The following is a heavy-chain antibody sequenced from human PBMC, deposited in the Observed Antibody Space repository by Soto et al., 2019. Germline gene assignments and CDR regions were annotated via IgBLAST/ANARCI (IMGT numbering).Heavy chain of an antibody. CDR3: AKGQVDYDILTGPYYFDY. CDR2: ISGSGGST. J-gene: IGHJ4*02. D-gene: IGHD3-9*01. V-gene: IGHV3-23*01. Sequence: HPGGSLRLSCAASGFTFSSYAMSWVRQAPGKGLEWVSAISGSGGSTYYADPVKGRFTISRDNSKNTLYLQMNSLRAEDTAVYYCAKGQVDYDILTGPYYFDYWGQGTLVTVSS. CDR1: GFTFSSYA.